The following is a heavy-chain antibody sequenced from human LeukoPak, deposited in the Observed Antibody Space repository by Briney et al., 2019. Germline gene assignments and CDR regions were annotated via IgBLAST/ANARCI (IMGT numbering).Heavy chain of an antibody. CDR3: ARDLGTVTTRSNWFDP. Sequence: GGSLRLSCAASGFTVSSNYMSWVRQAPGKGLEWVSVIYSGGSTYYADSVKGRFTISRDNSKNTLYLQMNSLRAEDTAVYYCARDLGTVTTRSNWFDPWGQGTLVTVCS. CDR1: GFTVSSNY. V-gene: IGHV3-66*02. CDR2: IYSGGST. D-gene: IGHD4-11*01. J-gene: IGHJ5*02.